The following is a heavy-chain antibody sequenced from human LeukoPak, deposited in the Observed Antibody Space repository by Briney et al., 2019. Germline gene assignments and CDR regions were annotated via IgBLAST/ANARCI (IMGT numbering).Heavy chain of an antibody. CDR1: GFTFSAYS. Sequence: GGSLRLSCAASGFTFSAYSMNWVRQAPGKGLECISYIGISSGNTKYADSVKGRFTISGDKAKNSLYQQMNSLRVEDTAVYYCARDYKYAFDNWGQGTLVTVSS. J-gene: IGHJ4*02. V-gene: IGHV3-48*01. D-gene: IGHD5-24*01. CDR2: IGISSGNT. CDR3: ARDYKYAFDN.